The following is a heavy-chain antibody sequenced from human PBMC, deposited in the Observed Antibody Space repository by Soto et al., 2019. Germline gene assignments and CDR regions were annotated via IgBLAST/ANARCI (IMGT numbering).Heavy chain of an antibody. Sequence: SETLSLTCTVSGGSISSYYWSWIRQPLGKGLEWIGYIYYSGSTNYNPSLKSRVTISVDTSKNQFSLKLSSVTAADTAVYYCARHLYYYGSGSPGVDYYYYYMDVWGKGTTVTVSS. CDR1: GGSISSYY. V-gene: IGHV4-59*08. CDR3: ARHLYYYGSGSPGVDYYYYYMDV. J-gene: IGHJ6*03. D-gene: IGHD3-10*01. CDR2: IYYSGST.